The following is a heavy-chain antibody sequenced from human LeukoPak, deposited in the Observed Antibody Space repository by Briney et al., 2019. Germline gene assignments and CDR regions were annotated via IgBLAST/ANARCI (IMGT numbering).Heavy chain of an antibody. CDR2: INPSGGST. J-gene: IGHJ4*02. Sequence: ASVKVSCEASGYTFTSYYMHWVRQAPGQGLEWMGIINPSGGSTSYAQKFQGRVTMTRDTSTSTVYMELSSLRSEDTAVYYCASVRFLDGYNWNHFDYWGQGTLVTVSS. V-gene: IGHV1-46*01. CDR3: ASVRFLDGYNWNHFDY. CDR1: GYTFTSYY. D-gene: IGHD5-24*01.